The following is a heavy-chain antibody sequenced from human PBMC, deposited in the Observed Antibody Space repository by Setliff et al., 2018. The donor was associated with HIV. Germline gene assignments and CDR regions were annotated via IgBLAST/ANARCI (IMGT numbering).Heavy chain of an antibody. CDR2: IYYSGST. CDR3: ARTTDSSGHYLISSYYYYYYMDV. J-gene: IGHJ6*03. Sequence: SETLSVTCTVSGGSISSYYWSWIRQPPGKGLEWIGYIYYSGSTNYNPSLKSRVTISVDTSKNQFSLKLSSVTAADTAVYYCARTTDSSGHYLISSYYYYYYMDVWGKGTKVTVSS. V-gene: IGHV4-59*01. D-gene: IGHD3-22*01. CDR1: GGSISSYY.